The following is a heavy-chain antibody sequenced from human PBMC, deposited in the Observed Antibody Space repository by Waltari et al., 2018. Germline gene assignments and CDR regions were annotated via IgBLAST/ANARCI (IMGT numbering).Heavy chain of an antibody. CDR2: TYYRSKWYN. J-gene: IGHJ6*02. V-gene: IGHV6-1*01. CDR1: GDSVSSNSAA. Sequence: QVQLQQSGPGLVKPSQTLSLTCAISGDSVSSNSAAWNWIRQSPSRGLEWLGRTYYRSKWYNDYAVSVKIRITINPDTSKNQFSLQLNSVTPEDTAVYYCARTGYGDYEFYYYGMDVWGQGTTVTVSS. D-gene: IGHD4-17*01. CDR3: ARTGYGDYEFYYYGMDV.